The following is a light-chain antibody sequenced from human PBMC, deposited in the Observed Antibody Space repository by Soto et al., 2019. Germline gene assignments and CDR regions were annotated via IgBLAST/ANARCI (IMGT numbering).Light chain of an antibody. J-gene: IGKJ1*01. Sequence: DIQMTQSPSTLSSSVGDRVIITCRASQSITTWLAWYQQKPGKAPNLLIYDASSVDIGVPSRFSGSGSETEFTLTISSLQPADFATYYCQQYSDYPWTFGQGTKVDIK. V-gene: IGKV1-5*01. CDR1: QSITTW. CDR3: QQYSDYPWT. CDR2: DAS.